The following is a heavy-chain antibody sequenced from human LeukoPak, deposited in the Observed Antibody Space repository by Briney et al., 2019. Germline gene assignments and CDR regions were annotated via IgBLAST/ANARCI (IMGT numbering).Heavy chain of an antibody. D-gene: IGHD3-16*01. J-gene: IGHJ4*02. CDR3: ARGRVSAKTAAGGSFHY. CDR2: TNPNSVGT. CDR1: ECTFTDYY. Sequence: GASVKVSYKPCECTFTDYYMHWVRQAPGQRREWMGGTNPNSVGTNYAQKLHRRVIITSATSISTAYMALSRLRSDHTAVDYSARGRVSAKTAAGGSFHYQDRGPPITVS. V-gene: IGHV1-2*02.